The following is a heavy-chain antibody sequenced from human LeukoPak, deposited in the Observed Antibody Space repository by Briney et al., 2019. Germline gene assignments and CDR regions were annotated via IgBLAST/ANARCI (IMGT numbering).Heavy chain of an antibody. Sequence: GGSLRLSCAASGFTFSSYAMSWVRQAPGKGLEWVSSISSSSSYIYYADSVKGRFTISRDNAKNSLYLQMNSLRAEDTAVYYWARAPPYYYGMDVWGQGTTVTVSS. J-gene: IGHJ6*02. CDR3: ARAPPYYYGMDV. V-gene: IGHV3-21*01. CDR2: ISSSSSYI. CDR1: GFTFSSYA.